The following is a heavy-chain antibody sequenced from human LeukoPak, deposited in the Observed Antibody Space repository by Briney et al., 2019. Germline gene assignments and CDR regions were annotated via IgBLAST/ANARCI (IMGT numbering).Heavy chain of an antibody. CDR1: GGSFSGYY. J-gene: IGHJ3*02. CDR2: INHSGST. Sequence: PSETLSLTCAVYGGSFSGYYWSWIRQPPGKGLEWIGEINHSGSTNYNPSLKSRVTISVDTSKNQFSLKLSSVTAADTAVYYCARDAYGDAFDIWGQGTMVTVSS. CDR3: ARDAYGDAFDI. D-gene: IGHD3-10*01. V-gene: IGHV4-34*01.